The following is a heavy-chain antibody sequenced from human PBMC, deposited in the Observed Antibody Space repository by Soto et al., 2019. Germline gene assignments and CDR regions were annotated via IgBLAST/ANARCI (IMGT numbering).Heavy chain of an antibody. CDR1: GGSISGFY. CDR3: ARQFYDDYIWGSYRQHAFDI. Sequence: SETLSLTCTVSGGSISGFYWSWIRQPPGEGLEWIGYIYHGGSTNYNPSLKSRVTISIDPSKSQFSLNLSSLTAADTAVYYCARQFYDDYIWGSYRQHAFDIWGQGTMVTVSS. J-gene: IGHJ3*02. CDR2: IYHGGST. D-gene: IGHD3-16*02. V-gene: IGHV4-59*08.